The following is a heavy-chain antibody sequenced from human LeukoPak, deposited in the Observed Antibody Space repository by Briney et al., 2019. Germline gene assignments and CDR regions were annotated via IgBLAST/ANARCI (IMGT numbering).Heavy chain of an antibody. CDR3: ARTTEGGYTYDYFYYYYMDV. CDR1: GGSFSGYY. J-gene: IGHJ6*03. CDR2: INHSGST. V-gene: IGHV4-34*01. D-gene: IGHD5-18*01. Sequence: SETLSLTCAVYGGSFSGYYWSWIRQPPGKGLEWIGEINHSGSTNYNPSLKSRVTISIDTSKNQFSLKLSSVTAADTAVYYCARTTEGGYTYDYFYYYYMDVWGKGTTVTISS.